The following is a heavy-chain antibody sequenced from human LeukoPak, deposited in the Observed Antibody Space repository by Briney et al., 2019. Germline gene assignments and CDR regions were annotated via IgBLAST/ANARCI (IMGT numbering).Heavy chain of an antibody. V-gene: IGHV1-18*01. Sequence: ASVKVSCKASGYTFTSYAISWVRQAPGQGLEWMGLISTYSGNTNYAQDLQDRFTMTTDTSTSTAYMELRSLRSDDTAVYYCAKDGRSIVVVTGYFDYWGQGTLVTVSS. CDR2: ISTYSGNT. D-gene: IGHD2-21*02. CDR3: AKDGRSIVVVTGYFDY. J-gene: IGHJ4*02. CDR1: GYTFTSYA.